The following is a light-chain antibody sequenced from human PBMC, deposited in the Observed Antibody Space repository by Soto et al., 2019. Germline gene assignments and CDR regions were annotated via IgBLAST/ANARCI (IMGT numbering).Light chain of an antibody. V-gene: IGLV2-23*01. CDR1: SSDVGSYNL. CDR2: EGS. Sequence: QPVLTQPASVSGSPGQSITISCTGTSSDVGSYNLVSWYQQHPGKAPKLMIYEGSKRPSGVSNRFSGSKSGNTASLTISGLQAEDEADYYCCSYASRDTYVFGTGTKVTVL. J-gene: IGLJ1*01. CDR3: CSYASRDTYV.